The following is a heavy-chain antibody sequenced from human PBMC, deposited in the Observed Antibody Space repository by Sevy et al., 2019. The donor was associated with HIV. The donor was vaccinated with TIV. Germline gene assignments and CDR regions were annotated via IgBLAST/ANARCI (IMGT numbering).Heavy chain of an antibody. J-gene: IGHJ6*02. D-gene: IGHD1-7*01. CDR2: ISSSGSTI. V-gene: IGHV3-48*03. CDR1: GFTFSSYE. CDR3: ARPSRITGTLYYYYYGMDV. Sequence: GGSLRLSCAASGFTFSSYEMNWVRQAPGKGLEWVSYISSSGSTIYYADSVKGRFTISRDNAKNSLYLQMNSLRAEDTADYYCARPSRITGTLYYYYYGMDVWGQGTTVTVSS.